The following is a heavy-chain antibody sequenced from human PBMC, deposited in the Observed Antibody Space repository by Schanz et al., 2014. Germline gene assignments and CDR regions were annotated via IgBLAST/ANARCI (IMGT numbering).Heavy chain of an antibody. D-gene: IGHD6-13*01. CDR2: IIPILDKT. Sequence: QVHLEQSGPEVKKPGASVKVSCQASGYTLKDHAMHWVRQAPGQGLEWMGRIIPILDKTNYAQKFQGRFTMTRDTSTTTVYMELSSLRSDDTAMYYCARDGEAAAGGDYWGQGTLVTVSS. CDR1: GYTLKDHA. J-gene: IGHJ4*02. CDR3: ARDGEAAAGGDY. V-gene: IGHV1-46*02.